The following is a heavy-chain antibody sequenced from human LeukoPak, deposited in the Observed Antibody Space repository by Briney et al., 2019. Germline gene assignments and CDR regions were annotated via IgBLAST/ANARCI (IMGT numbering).Heavy chain of an antibody. V-gene: IGHV3-23*01. CDR2: ISGSGGST. J-gene: IGHJ5*02. CDR1: GFTFSSYA. Sequence: GGSLRLSCAASGFTFSSYAMSWVRQAPGKGLEWVSAISGSGGSTYYADSVKGRFTISRDNSKDTLYLQMNDVRPEDTAVYYCASSALGRADWLDPWGLGTPVTVSS. CDR3: ASSALGRADWLDP. D-gene: IGHD7-27*01.